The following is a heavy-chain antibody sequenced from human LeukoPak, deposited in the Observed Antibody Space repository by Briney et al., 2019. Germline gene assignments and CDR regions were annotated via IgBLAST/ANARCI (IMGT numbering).Heavy chain of an antibody. V-gene: IGHV3-23*01. Sequence: PGGSLRLSCTASGFSFSSYAMTWVRQAPGKGLEWVSAIRGSGGSTYYRDSVKGRFTISRDNSQNTLHLQMNSLRAEDTAVYYCVKQWSEAAAGTLDYWGQGTLVTVSS. CDR1: GFSFSSYA. J-gene: IGHJ4*02. CDR2: IRGSGGST. CDR3: VKQWSEAAAGTLDY. D-gene: IGHD6-13*01.